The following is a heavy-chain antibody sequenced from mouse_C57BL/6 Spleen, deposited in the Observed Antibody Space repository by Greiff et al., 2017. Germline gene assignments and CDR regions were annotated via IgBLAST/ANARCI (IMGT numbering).Heavy chain of an antibody. D-gene: IGHD1-3*01. CDR1: GYTFTSYW. Sequence: QVQLQQPGAELVRPGSSVKLSCKASGYTFTSYWMDWVKQRPGQGLEWIGNIYPSDSETHYNQKFKDKATLTVDKSSSTAYRQLSSLTSEDSAVYYCARSSETRFDYWGQGTTLTVSS. CDR3: ARSSETRFDY. V-gene: IGHV1-61*01. J-gene: IGHJ2*01. CDR2: IYPSDSET.